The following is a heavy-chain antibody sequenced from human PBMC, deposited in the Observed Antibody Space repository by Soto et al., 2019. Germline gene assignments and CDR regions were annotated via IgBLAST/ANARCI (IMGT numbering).Heavy chain of an antibody. CDR2: IDTRGGSA. V-gene: IGHV1-46*01. CDR3: ARDLPRDLVRGSFDI. CDR1: GYTFTRYN. J-gene: IGHJ3*02. Sequence: QAQLVQSGAEVKKPGASANISCKASGYTFTRYNIHWVRQAPGQGLEWMGIIDTRGGSADYTQRFQGRVTMTRDTSTGTVYIELSSLGSEDTAVYYCARDLPRDLVRGSFDIWGQGTLVTVSS. D-gene: IGHD3-10*02.